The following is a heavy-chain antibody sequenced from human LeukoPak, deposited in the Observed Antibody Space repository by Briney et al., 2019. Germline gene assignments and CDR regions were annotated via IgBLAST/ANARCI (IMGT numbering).Heavy chain of an antibody. D-gene: IGHD2-15*01. CDR1: GYTFTSCG. V-gene: IGHV1-18*01. CDR2: ISAYNGNT. CDR3: ARDRRCSGGSCWYNWFDP. Sequence: AASVKVSCKASGYTFTSCGISWVRQAPGQGLEWMGWISAYNGNTNYAQKLQGRVTMTTDTSTSTAYMELRSLRSDDTAVYYCARDRRCSGGSCWYNWFDPWGQGTLVTVSS. J-gene: IGHJ5*02.